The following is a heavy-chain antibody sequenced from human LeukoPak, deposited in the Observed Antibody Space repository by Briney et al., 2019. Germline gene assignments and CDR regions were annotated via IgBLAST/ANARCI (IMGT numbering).Heavy chain of an antibody. D-gene: IGHD3-16*01. V-gene: IGHV4-59*01. CDR3: ARDQGGGGAFDI. J-gene: IGHJ3*02. CDR1: GGSISSYY. CDR2: IYYGGST. Sequence: SETLSLTCTVSGGSISSYYWSWIRQPPGKGLEWIGYIYYGGSTNYNSSLKSRVTISVATSKNQFSLKLSSVTAADTAVYYCARDQGGGGAFDIWGQGTMVTVSS.